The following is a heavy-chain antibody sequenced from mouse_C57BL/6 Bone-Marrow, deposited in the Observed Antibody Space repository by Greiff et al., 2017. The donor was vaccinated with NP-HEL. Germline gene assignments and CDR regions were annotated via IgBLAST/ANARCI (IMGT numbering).Heavy chain of an antibody. Sequence: VVEPGASVKISCKASGYTFTDYYMNWVKQSHGKSLEWIGDINPNNGGTSYNQKFKGKATLTVDKSSSTAYMELRSLTSEDSAVYYCARRDYDYDVESWAYWGQGTLVTVSA. V-gene: IGHV1-26*01. CDR1: GYTFTDYY. CDR3: ARRDYDYDVESWAY. D-gene: IGHD2-4*01. CDR2: INPNNGGT. J-gene: IGHJ3*01.